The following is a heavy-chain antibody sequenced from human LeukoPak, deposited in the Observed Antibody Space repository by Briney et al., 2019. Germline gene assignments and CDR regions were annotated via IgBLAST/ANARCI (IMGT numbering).Heavy chain of an antibody. Sequence: ASVKVSCKASGYTFTSYGISWVRQAPGQGLEWMGWISAYNGNTNYAQKLQGRVTMTTDTSTSTAYMELRSLRSDDTAVYYCARDPHGIYYYDSSGYYWNNWLDPWGQGTLVTVSS. D-gene: IGHD3-22*01. V-gene: IGHV1-18*01. CDR3: ARDPHGIYYYDSSGYYWNNWLDP. CDR1: GYTFTSYG. CDR2: ISAYNGNT. J-gene: IGHJ5*02.